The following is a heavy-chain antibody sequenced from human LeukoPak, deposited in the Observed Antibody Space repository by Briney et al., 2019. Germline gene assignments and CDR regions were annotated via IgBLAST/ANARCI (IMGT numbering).Heavy chain of an antibody. CDR3: ATGPSPTYYYGSGSFLNWFDP. V-gene: IGHV1-24*01. CDR1: GCTLTELS. J-gene: IGHJ5*02. CDR2: FDPEDGET. D-gene: IGHD3-10*01. Sequence: ASVKVSCKVSGCTLTELSMHWVRQAPGKGLEWMGGFDPEDGETIYAQKFQGRVTMTEDTSTDTAYMELSSLRSEDTAVYYCATGPSPTYYYGSGSFLNWFDPWGQGTLVTVSS.